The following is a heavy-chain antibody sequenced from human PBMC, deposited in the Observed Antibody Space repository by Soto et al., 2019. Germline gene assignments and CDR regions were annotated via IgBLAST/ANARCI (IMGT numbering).Heavy chain of an antibody. D-gene: IGHD3-22*01. Sequence: SLKHSCKASAGTFSSYAISWVRQAPGQGLEWMAGSIAMFGTANYAQKLKGRFTITADKSTTTAYMELSSLRSEDTDVYYCAREPYYYDGSGYYGGVLGYWGQGTLVTVSS. J-gene: IGHJ4*02. CDR2: SIAMFGTA. CDR1: AGTFSSYA. CDR3: AREPYYYDGSGYYGGVLGY. V-gene: IGHV1-69*06.